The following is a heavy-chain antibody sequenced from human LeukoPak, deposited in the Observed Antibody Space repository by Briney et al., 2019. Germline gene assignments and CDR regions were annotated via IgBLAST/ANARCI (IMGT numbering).Heavy chain of an antibody. CDR1: GESITSDNYF. J-gene: IGHJ3*02. Sequence: SETLSLTCTVSGESITSDNYFWSWVRQPPGKGLEWIGSIYYSGKTYYNPSLEGRLIISVDTSKNQFSLRLNSVTAADTAVYFCAREVKQAASSDAFDIWGQGTLVTVSS. D-gene: IGHD6-13*01. CDR2: IYYSGKT. CDR3: AREVKQAASSDAFDI. V-gene: IGHV4-30-4*01.